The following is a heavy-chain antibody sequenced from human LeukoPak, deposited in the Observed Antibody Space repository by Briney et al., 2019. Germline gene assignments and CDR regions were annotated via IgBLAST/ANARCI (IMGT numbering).Heavy chain of an antibody. CDR2: IDTSGST. CDR3: ATTTYYYDSSGYYFLDY. V-gene: IGHV4-4*07. CDR1: GDSIGSYY. Sequence: SETLSLTCTVSGDSIGSYYWSWIRQPAGKGLECIGRIDTSGSTNYNPSLKSRVTMSVDTSKNQFSLELSSVTAADTAVYYCATTTYYYDSSGYYFLDYWGQGTLVTVPS. D-gene: IGHD3-22*01. J-gene: IGHJ4*02.